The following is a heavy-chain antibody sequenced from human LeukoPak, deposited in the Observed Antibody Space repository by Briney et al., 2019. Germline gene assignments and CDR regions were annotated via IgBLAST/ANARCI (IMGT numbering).Heavy chain of an antibody. CDR1: GGSISSYY. J-gene: IGHJ4*02. V-gene: IGHV4-59*08. CDR2: IYYSGST. D-gene: IGHD3-22*01. CDR3: AGRGGSSGYYTLWYFDY. Sequence: SETLSLTCTVSGGSISSYYWSWIRQPPGKGLEWIGYIYYSGSTSYNPSLKSRVTISVDTSKSQFSLKLSSVTAADTAVYYCAGRGGSSGYYTLWYFDYWGQGTLVTVSS.